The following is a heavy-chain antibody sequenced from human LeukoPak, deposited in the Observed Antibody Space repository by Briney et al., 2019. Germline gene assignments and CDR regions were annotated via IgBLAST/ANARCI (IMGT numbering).Heavy chain of an antibody. J-gene: IGHJ4*02. Sequence: PGRSLRLSCAASRFIFSSYGMHWVRQAPGRGLEWVAVISYDGSNKYYADSVKGRFTISRDNSKNTLYLQMNSLRAEDTAVYYCAKDRWYTAMGLFDYWGQGTLVTVSS. CDR1: RFIFSSYG. CDR2: ISYDGSNK. V-gene: IGHV3-30*18. CDR3: AKDRWYTAMGLFDY. D-gene: IGHD5-18*01.